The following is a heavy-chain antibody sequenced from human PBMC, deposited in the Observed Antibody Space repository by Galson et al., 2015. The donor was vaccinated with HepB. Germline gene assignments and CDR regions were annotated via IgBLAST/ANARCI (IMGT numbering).Heavy chain of an antibody. J-gene: IGHJ2*01. CDR1: GFTVSSNY. CDR3: ARDGYSSSWYVRYFDL. V-gene: IGHV3-66*01. CDR2: ICSGGST. Sequence: SLRLSCAASGFTVSSNYMSWVRQAPGKGLEWVSVICSGGSTYYADPVKGRFTISRDNSKNTLYLQMNSLRAEDTAVYYCARDGYSSSWYVRYFDLWGRGTLVTVSS. D-gene: IGHD6-13*01.